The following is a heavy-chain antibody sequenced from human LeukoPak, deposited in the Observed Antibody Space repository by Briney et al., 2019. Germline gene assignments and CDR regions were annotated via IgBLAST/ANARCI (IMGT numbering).Heavy chain of an antibody. CDR3: ARTVPGYPDDYFDY. Sequence: GGSLRLSCAASGFTFSRHWMSWVRQTPGKGLERVAHMNQDGSAIYYVDSVKGRFTISRDNAKNSLCLQMTGLTVADTAVYYCARTVPGYPDDYFDYWGQGTLVTVSS. D-gene: IGHD6-19*01. V-gene: IGHV3-7*01. J-gene: IGHJ4*02. CDR2: MNQDGSAI. CDR1: GFTFSRHW.